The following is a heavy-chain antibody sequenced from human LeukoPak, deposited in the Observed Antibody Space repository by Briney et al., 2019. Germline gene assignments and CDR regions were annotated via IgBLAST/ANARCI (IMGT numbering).Heavy chain of an antibody. V-gene: IGHV3-7*03. D-gene: IGHD7-27*01. CDR3: AKPPRGPPLTGDFFDY. CDR2: IKQDGSEK. CDR1: GFTFSSYW. J-gene: IGHJ4*02. Sequence: GGSLRLSCAASGFTFSSYWMSWVRQAPGKGLEWVANIKQDGSEKYYVDSVKGRFTISRDNAKNSLYLQMNSLRAEDTAVYYCAKPPRGPPLTGDFFDYWGQGTLVTVSS.